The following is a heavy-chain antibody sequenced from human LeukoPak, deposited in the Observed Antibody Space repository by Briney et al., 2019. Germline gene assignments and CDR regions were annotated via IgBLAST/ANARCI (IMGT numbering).Heavy chain of an antibody. CDR1: GFTFSNYA. J-gene: IGHJ6*02. D-gene: IGHD3-22*01. CDR2: MSYDGNNK. Sequence: GGSLRLSCAASGFTFSNYAMHWVRQAPGKGLEWVAVMSYDGNNKYYADSVKGRFTISRDNSKNTLYLQTNSLRAEDTALYYCARGGDDSSGYPYYSGMDVWGQGTTVTVSS. CDR3: ARGGDDSSGYPYYSGMDV. V-gene: IGHV3-30*04.